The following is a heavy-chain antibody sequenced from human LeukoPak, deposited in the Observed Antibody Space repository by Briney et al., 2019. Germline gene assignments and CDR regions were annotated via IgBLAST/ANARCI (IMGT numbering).Heavy chain of an antibody. D-gene: IGHD5-12*01. Sequence: PGGSLRLSCAASGFTFSSYEMNWVRQAPGKGLEWVSYISSSGSTIYHADSVMGRFTISRDNAKNSLYMQMNSLRAEDTAVYYCARSSGYSGYDFDYWGQGTVVTVSS. CDR3: ARSSGYSGYDFDY. CDR2: ISSSGSTI. J-gene: IGHJ4*02. CDR1: GFTFSSYE. V-gene: IGHV3-48*03.